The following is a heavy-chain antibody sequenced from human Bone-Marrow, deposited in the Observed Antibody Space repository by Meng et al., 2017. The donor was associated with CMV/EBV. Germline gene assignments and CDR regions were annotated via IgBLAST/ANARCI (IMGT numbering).Heavy chain of an antibody. J-gene: IGHJ6*02. CDR3: ARESNYIVPILSNYYYYGMDV. Sequence: ASVKVSCKPSGGTFNNYAVSWVRQAPGQGLDWMGIINPSGGSTSYAQKFQGRVTMTRDTSTSTVYMELSSLRSEDTAVYYCARESNYIVPILSNYYYYGMDVWGQGTTVTVSS. D-gene: IGHD1-7*01. CDR2: INPSGGST. CDR1: GGTFNNYA. V-gene: IGHV1-46*02.